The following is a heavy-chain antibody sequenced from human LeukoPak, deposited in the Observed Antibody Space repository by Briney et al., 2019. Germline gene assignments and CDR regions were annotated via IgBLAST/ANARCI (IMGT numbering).Heavy chain of an antibody. CDR3: ARILSYDSSGYYSPRFDY. J-gene: IGHJ4*02. V-gene: IGHV1-46*01. Sequence: ASVTVSCKAPGYTFTSYYMHWVRQAPGQGLEWMGIINPSGGGTTYAQKFQGRVTMTRDTSTSIVYMELSSLRSEDTAVYYCARILSYDSSGYYSPRFDYWGQGTLVTVSS. CDR2: INPSGGGT. CDR1: GYTFTSYY. D-gene: IGHD3-22*01.